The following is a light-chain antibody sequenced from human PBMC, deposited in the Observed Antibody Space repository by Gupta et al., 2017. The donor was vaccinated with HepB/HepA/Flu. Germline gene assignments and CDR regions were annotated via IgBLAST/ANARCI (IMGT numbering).Light chain of an antibody. V-gene: IGLV1-40*01. CDR3: QSYDSSLSVYV. J-gene: IGLJ1*01. CDR2: GNN. CDR1: SSNIGTGYD. Sequence: QSVLTLPPSVSGAPGQRVTISCTGSSSNIGTGYDVHWYQQLPGTAPKLLIFGNNNRPSRVPDRFSGSKSGTSASLAITGLQAEDEADYYCQSYDSSLSVYVFGTGTKVTVL.